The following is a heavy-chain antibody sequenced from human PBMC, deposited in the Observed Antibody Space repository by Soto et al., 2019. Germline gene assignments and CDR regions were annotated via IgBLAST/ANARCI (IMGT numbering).Heavy chain of an antibody. J-gene: IGHJ3*02. Sequence: PGGSQRLSYAASGFTFSDAWMNWVRQAPGKGLEWVGRIKSKTDGGTTDYAAPVKGRFTISRDDSKNTLYLQMNSLKTEDTAVYYCTTEGPIVLMVYAIWGQGTMVTVSS. CDR3: TTEGPIVLMVYAI. V-gene: IGHV3-15*07. CDR2: IKSKTDGGTT. D-gene: IGHD2-8*01. CDR1: GFTFSDAW.